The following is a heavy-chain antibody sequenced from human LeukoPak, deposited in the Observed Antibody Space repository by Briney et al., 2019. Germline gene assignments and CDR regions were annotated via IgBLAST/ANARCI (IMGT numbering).Heavy chain of an antibody. CDR3: AIDEPNYAPYDFDY. V-gene: IGHV3-15*01. J-gene: IGHJ4*02. CDR2: IKSKADGETT. Sequence: GGSLRLSCAASRFTFSNAWMNWVRQAPGKGLEWVGRIKSKADGETTDYAAPVKGRFTISRDDSNNMVYLQMNSLKIDDTAVYYCAIDEPNYAPYDFDYWGQGTLVTVSS. D-gene: IGHD4/OR15-4a*01. CDR1: RFTFSNAW.